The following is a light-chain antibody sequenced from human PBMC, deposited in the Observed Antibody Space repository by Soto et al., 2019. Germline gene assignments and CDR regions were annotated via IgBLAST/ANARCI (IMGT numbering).Light chain of an antibody. CDR3: QQYKDWPLFT. CDR2: GAS. Sequence: EIVMTQSPVTLSVSPGERVTLSCRASQNVNINLAWYQQRPGQAPRVLIYGASNRASGIPDRFSGSVSGTYFTLTISSLESDDFALYYCQQYKDWPLFTFGGVTRVEIK. J-gene: IGKJ4*02. CDR1: QNVNIN. V-gene: IGKV3D-15*01.